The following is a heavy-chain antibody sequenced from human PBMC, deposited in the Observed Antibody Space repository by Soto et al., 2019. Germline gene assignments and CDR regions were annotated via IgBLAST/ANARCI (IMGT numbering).Heavy chain of an antibody. J-gene: IGHJ6*02. Sequence: GGSLRLSCAASGFTFSSYAMSWVRQAPGKGLEWVSAISGSGGSTYYADSVKGRFTISRDNSKNTLYLQMNSLRAEDTAVYYCAKEVGRGVALYYYYGMDVWGQGTTVTVSS. CDR3: AKEVGRGVALYYYYGMDV. CDR2: ISGSGGST. V-gene: IGHV3-23*01. D-gene: IGHD3-3*01. CDR1: GFTFSSYA.